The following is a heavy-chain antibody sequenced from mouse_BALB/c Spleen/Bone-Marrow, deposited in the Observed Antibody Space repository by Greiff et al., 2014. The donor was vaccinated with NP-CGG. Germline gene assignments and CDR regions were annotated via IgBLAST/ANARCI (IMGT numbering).Heavy chain of an antibody. CDR2: IDPETGGT. J-gene: IGHJ4*01. D-gene: IGHD2-2*01. V-gene: IGHV1-15*01. CDR3: TREGIYFGYDVPMGY. Sequence: VQLQESXAELVRPGASVTLSCKASGYKFTDYEMHWVKQTPVHGLEWIGSIDPETGGTAYNQNFKGKATLTADKSSTTAYMERRSRTSEDSAVYYCTREGIYFGYDVPMGYWGQGTSVTVSS. CDR1: GYKFTDYE.